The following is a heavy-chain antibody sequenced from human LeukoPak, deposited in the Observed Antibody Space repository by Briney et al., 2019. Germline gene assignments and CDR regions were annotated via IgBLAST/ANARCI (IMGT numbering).Heavy chain of an antibody. D-gene: IGHD5-24*01. V-gene: IGHV4-59*01. J-gene: IGHJ4*02. CDR2: IYYSGST. CDR3: ARGGGDGYNYDY. CDR1: GGSISSYY. Sequence: SETLSLTCTVSGGSISSYYWSWIRQPPGKGLEWIGYIYYSGSTNYNPSLKSRVTISVDTSKNQFSLKLSSVTAADMAVYYCARGGGDGYNYDYWGQGTLVTVSS.